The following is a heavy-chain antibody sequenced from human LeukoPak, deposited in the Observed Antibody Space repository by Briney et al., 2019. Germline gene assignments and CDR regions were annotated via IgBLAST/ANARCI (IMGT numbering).Heavy chain of an antibody. J-gene: IGHJ4*02. CDR1: GLSVSDYY. Sequence: GGSLRLSCAASGLSVSDYYMSWARQAPGKGLEWVSVLYSDGSTYFADPVKGRFTTSRDNSKNTVYLQMNSLRAEDTAVYYCARRVTDSSGWLFDYWGQGALVTVSS. CDR2: LYSDGST. D-gene: IGHD6-25*01. CDR3: ARRVTDSSGWLFDY. V-gene: IGHV3-53*01.